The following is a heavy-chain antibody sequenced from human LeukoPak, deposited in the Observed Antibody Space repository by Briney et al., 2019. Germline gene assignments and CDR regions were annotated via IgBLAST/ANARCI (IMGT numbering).Heavy chain of an antibody. D-gene: IGHD2-15*01. CDR2: INPNSGGT. Sequence: GSSVKVSCKASGYTFTGYYMHWVRQAPGQGLEWMGRINPNSGGTNYAQKFQGRVTMTRDTSISTAYMELSRLRSDDTAVYYCAAPGYCSGGRCYTNWFDPWGQGTLVTVSS. CDR1: GYTFTGYY. CDR3: AAPGYCSGGRCYTNWFDP. J-gene: IGHJ5*02. V-gene: IGHV1-2*06.